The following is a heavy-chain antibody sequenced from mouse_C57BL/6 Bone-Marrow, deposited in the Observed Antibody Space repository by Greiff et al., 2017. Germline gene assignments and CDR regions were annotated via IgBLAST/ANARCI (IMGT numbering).Heavy chain of an antibody. D-gene: IGHD4-1*01. V-gene: IGHV1-69*01. J-gene: IGHJ2*01. Sequence: VKLQQPGAELVMPGASVKLSCKASGYTFTSYWMHWVKQRPGQGLAWIGAIDPSDSYTNYNQKFKGQSTLTVDKSSSTAYMQLSSLTSEDSAVYYCARYSGTTLFDYWGQGTTLTVSS. CDR1: GYTFTSYW. CDR2: IDPSDSYT. CDR3: ARYSGTTLFDY.